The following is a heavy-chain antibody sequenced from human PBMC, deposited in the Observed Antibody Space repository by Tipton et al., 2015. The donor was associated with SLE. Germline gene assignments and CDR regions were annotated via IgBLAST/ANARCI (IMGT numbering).Heavy chain of an antibody. CDR1: GGSISGYY. V-gene: IGHV4-59*08. J-gene: IGHJ4*02. CDR3: ARLSDYDSGGYYPWYFDY. CDR2: IYATGNT. D-gene: IGHD3-22*01. Sequence: TLSLTCTVSGGSISGYYWSWIRQPPGKGLEWIGYIYATGNTDYNPSLKSRVTISVDTSKNQFSLKLSSVTAADTAVYYCARLSDYDSGGYYPWYFDYWGQGTLVTVS.